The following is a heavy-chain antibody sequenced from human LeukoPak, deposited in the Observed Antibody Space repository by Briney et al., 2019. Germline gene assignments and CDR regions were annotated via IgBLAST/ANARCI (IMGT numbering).Heavy chain of an antibody. CDR1: GFTFSSYA. CDR2: ISGSGGST. V-gene: IGHV3-23*01. J-gene: IGHJ6*02. D-gene: IGHD6-19*01. CDR3: AKLLGSGWGYYYYYGMDV. Sequence: PGGSLRLSCAASGFTFSSYAMSWVRQAPGKGLEWVSAISGSGGSTYYADSVKGRFTISRDNSKNTLYLQMNSLRAEDTAVYYCAKLLGSGWGYYYYYGMDVWGQGTTVTVSS.